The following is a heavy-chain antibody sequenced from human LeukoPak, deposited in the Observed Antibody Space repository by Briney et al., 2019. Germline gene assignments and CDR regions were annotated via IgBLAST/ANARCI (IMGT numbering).Heavy chain of an antibody. CDR3: ARDVSPTPGEAFDI. V-gene: IGHV6-1*01. CDR1: GDSVSNNGAA. Sequence: SQTLSLTCAISGDSVSNNGAAWNWIRQSPSRGLEWLGRTYYRSKFDNDYAESVESRISINPDTSKNQFSLQLKAVNPEDTAVYYCARDVSPTPGEAFDIWGQGTMVTVSS. D-gene: IGHD5/OR15-5a*01. CDR2: TYYRSKFDN. J-gene: IGHJ3*02.